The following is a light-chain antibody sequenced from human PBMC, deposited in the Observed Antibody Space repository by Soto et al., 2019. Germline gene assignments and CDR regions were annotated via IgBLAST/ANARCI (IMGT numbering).Light chain of an antibody. CDR1: QSISNY. V-gene: IGKV3-11*01. CDR3: QQRGDWPLT. Sequence: EIVLTQSPATLSLSPGERATLPCRASQSISNYLAWYQQKTGQAPSLLIYDASNRATGIPARFSGSRSGTDFTLTISSLEPEDFAIYYCQQRGDWPLTFGGGTKVEIK. J-gene: IGKJ4*01. CDR2: DAS.